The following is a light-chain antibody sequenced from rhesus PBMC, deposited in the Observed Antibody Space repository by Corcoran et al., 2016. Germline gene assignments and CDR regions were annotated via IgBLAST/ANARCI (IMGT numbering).Light chain of an antibody. CDR1: ENVNNY. CDR3: QKSDSAPYS. J-gene: IGKJ2*01. V-gene: IGKV1-74*01. CDR2: KAS. Sequence: DIQMTQSPSSLSASVGDRVTITCRTSENVNNYLNWYQQNTGKAPKLLIYKASTLQSGVPSRFSGNGSWTDYTLNINSLQPEDVATYYCQKSDSAPYSFGQGTRVEIK.